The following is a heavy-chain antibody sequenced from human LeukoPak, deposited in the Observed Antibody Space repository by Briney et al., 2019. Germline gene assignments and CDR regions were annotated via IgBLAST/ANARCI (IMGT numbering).Heavy chain of an antibody. CDR3: ARLRPNIVPYYYDSSGRGPFDY. J-gene: IGHJ4*02. V-gene: IGHV6-1*01. CDR2: TYYKSKWFN. CDR1: GDSVSSNSAA. Sequence: SQTLSLTCAISGDSVSSNSAAWNWIRQSPSRGLEWLGRTYYKSKWFNDYAVSVKSRITINPDTSENQFSLQLNSVTPEDTAVYYCARLRPNIVPYYYDSSGRGPFDYWGQGTLVTVSS. D-gene: IGHD3-22*01.